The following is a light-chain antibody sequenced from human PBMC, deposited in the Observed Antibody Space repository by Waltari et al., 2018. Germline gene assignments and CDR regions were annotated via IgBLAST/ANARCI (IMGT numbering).Light chain of an antibody. CDR1: RSINSY. CDR3: QQSHSAPPYT. Sequence: DIQMTQSPSSLSASVGDRVTITCRASRSINSYLSWYQHKPGKAPKLLIYAASTLQSGVPSRVSGSGSGTDFTLTISSLQPEDFATYYCQQSHSAPPYTFGQGTKLEIK. V-gene: IGKV1-39*01. J-gene: IGKJ2*01. CDR2: AAS.